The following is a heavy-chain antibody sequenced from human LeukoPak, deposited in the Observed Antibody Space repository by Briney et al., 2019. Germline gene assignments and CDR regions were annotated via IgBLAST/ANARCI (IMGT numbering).Heavy chain of an antibody. CDR1: GFIFSNYA. J-gene: IGHJ5*02. CDR2: ITGRGDET. CDR3: AKGAAAGLVDWFDP. Sequence: PGGSLRLSCAASGFIFSNYALVWVRQAPREGLGCVSSITGRGDETFYADSVKGRFSLSRDNSKNMLYLQMYSLGAEDTAIYYCAKGAAAGLVDWFDPWGQGTLVTVSS. V-gene: IGHV3-23*01. D-gene: IGHD6-13*01.